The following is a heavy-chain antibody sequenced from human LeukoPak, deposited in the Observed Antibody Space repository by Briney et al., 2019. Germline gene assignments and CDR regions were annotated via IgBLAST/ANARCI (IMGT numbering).Heavy chain of an antibody. CDR3: ARSPLGYQLHGGYYFDY. J-gene: IGHJ4*02. CDR1: GGSISSYY. CDR2: IYYSGST. Sequence: SETLSLTCTVSGGSISSYYWSWIRQPPGKGLEWIGYIYYSGSTNYNPSLKSRVPISVATSKNQFSLKLISVTAADTAVYSCARSPLGYQLHGGYYFDYWGQGTLVTVSS. D-gene: IGHD2-2*01. V-gene: IGHV4-59*01.